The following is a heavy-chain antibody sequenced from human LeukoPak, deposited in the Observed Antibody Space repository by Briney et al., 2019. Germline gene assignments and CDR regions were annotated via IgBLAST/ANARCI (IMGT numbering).Heavy chain of an antibody. CDR1: GGTFSSYA. CDR2: IIPIFGTA. CDR3: ARDVVSGDHGQ. V-gene: IGHV1-69*13. J-gene: IGHJ4*02. Sequence: ASVKVTCKASGGTFSSYAISWVRQAPGQGLEWMGGIIPIFGTANYAQKFQGRVTITADESTSTAYMELSSLRSEDTAVYYCARDVVSGDHGQWGQGTLVTVSS. D-gene: IGHD2-15*01.